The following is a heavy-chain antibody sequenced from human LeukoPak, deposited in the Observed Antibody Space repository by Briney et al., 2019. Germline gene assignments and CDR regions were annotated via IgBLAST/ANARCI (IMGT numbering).Heavy chain of an antibody. CDR2: IRYDGSNK. V-gene: IGHV3-30*02. CDR1: GFTFSIYG. Sequence: GGSLRLSCAASGFTFSIYGMHWVRQAPGKGLEWVAFIRYDGSNKYYADSVKGRFTITRDNSKNTLYLQMNSLRGEDTAVYYCANHFRYFDLWGRGTLVTVSS. CDR3: ANHFRYFDL. J-gene: IGHJ2*01.